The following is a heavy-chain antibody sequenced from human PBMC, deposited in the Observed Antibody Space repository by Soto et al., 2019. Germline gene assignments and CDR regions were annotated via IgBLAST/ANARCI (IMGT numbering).Heavy chain of an antibody. CDR2: FDPEDGET. V-gene: IGHV1-24*01. D-gene: IGHD5-12*01. Sequence: ASVKVSCKVSGYTLTELSMHWVRQAPGKGLEWMGGFDPEDGETIYAQKFQGRVTMTEDTSTDTAYMELSSLRSEDTAVYYCATSESPLAMATILAPYYYYGMDFSGQGIMVTVSS. CDR3: ATSESPLAMATILAPYYYYGMDF. CDR1: GYTLTELS. J-gene: IGHJ6*02.